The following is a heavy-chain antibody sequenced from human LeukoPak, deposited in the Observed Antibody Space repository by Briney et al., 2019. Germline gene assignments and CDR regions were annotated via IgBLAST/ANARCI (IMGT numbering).Heavy chain of an antibody. Sequence: GGSLRLSCAASGFTFSDYYMSWIRQAPGKGLEWVSYISSSGSTIYYADSVKGRFTISRDNAKNSLYLQMNSLRGEDTAVYYCARDRTAAAGRNNWFDPWGQGTLVTVSS. J-gene: IGHJ5*02. CDR1: GFTFSDYY. CDR2: ISSSGSTI. D-gene: IGHD6-13*01. CDR3: ARDRTAAAGRNNWFDP. V-gene: IGHV3-11*04.